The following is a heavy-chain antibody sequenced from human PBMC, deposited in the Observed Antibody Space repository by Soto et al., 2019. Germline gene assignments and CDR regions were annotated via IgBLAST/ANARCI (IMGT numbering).Heavy chain of an antibody. CDR3: ARGRQLRFLEWPQSRSHYYYYYMDV. CDR2: MNPNSGNT. V-gene: IGHV1-8*01. Sequence: ASVTVSWQASGYGFTSYDINWVRQATGQGLEWMGWMNPNSGNTGYAQKFQGRVTMTRNTSISTAYMELSSLRSEDTAVYYCARGRQLRFLEWPQSRSHYYYYYMDVWGKGTTVTVSS. J-gene: IGHJ6*03. D-gene: IGHD3-3*01. CDR1: GYGFTSYD.